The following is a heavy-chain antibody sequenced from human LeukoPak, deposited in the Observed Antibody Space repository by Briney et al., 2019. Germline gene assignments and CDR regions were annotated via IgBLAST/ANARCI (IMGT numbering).Heavy chain of an antibody. Sequence: GGSLRLSCAASGFTVSSNYMSWVRQAPGKGLEWVSYISSSSSTIYYADSVKGRFTISRDNAKNSLYLQMNSLRAEDTAVYFCAKRGVVIRVILVGFHKEAYYFDSWGQGALVTVSS. CDR3: AKRGVVIRVILVGFHKEAYYFDS. J-gene: IGHJ4*02. CDR2: ISSSSSTI. V-gene: IGHV3-48*04. CDR1: GFTVSSNY. D-gene: IGHD3-22*01.